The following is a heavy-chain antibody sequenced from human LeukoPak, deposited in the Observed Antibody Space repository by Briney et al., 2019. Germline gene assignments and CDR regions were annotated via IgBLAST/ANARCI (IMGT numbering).Heavy chain of an antibody. CDR3: ARPNYDRSGFYAFDI. D-gene: IGHD3-22*01. V-gene: IGHV5-51*01. CDR2: IYPDDSDT. Sequence: GESLKISCKGSAYSFTSYWIGWVRQMPGKGLEWMGIIYPDDSDTRYSPSFQGQVTISADKPINTAYLQWSSLKASDTAMYYCARPNYDRSGFYAFDIWGQGTMVTVSS. J-gene: IGHJ3*02. CDR1: AYSFTSYW.